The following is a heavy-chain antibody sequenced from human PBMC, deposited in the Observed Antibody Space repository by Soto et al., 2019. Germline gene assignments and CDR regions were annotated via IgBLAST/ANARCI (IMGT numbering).Heavy chain of an antibody. CDR2: IWYDGGNK. D-gene: IGHD1-26*01. V-gene: IGHV3-33*03. CDR3: AKDAFVGATKGGSYWFDS. J-gene: IGHJ5*01. CDR1: GFTFSSYG. Sequence: QVQLVESGGGVVQPGKSLRLSCAASGFTFSSYGMNWVRQAPGKGLEWVAVIWYDGGNKYYADSVQGRFTISRAQSNNTVYLQMNSLRVEATAVYYCAKDAFVGATKGGSYWFDSWGQGTLVTVSS.